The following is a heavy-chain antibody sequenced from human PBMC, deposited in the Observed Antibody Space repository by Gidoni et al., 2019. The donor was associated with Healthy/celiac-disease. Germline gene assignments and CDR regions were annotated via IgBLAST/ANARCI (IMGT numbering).Heavy chain of an antibody. CDR1: GGSISSSSYY. CDR2: IYYSGST. Sequence: QLQLQESGPGLVKPSETLSITCTVSGGSISSSSYYWGWIRQPPGKGLEWIGSIYYSGSTYYNPSLKSRVTISVDTSKNQFSLKLSSVTAADTAVYYCAKYSSSYTYYFDYWGQGTPVTVSS. CDR3: AKYSSSYTYYFDY. J-gene: IGHJ4*02. V-gene: IGHV4-39*01. D-gene: IGHD6-13*01.